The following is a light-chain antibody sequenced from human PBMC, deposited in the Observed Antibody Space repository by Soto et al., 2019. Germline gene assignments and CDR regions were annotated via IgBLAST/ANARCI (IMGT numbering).Light chain of an antibody. CDR1: SSDVGSYNR. CDR3: SLYTSSSTYV. J-gene: IGLJ1*01. CDR2: EVS. V-gene: IGLV2-18*01. Sequence: QSXLTQXXXXXXXXGXXXTXXXTGTSSDVGSYNRVSWYQQPPGTAPKLMIYEVSNRPSGVPDRFSGSKSGNTASLTISGLQAEDEADYYCSLYTSSSTYVFGTGTKVTVL.